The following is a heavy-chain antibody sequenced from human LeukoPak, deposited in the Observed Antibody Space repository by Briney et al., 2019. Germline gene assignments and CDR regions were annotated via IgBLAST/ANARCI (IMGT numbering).Heavy chain of an antibody. CDR3: ARFYSPTESTSDY. J-gene: IGHJ4*02. D-gene: IGHD5-18*01. V-gene: IGHV4-59*01. CDR2: IYYSGST. CDR1: GGSISSYY. Sequence: PSETLSLTCTVSGGSISSYYWSWIRQPPGKGLEWIGYIYYSGSTNYNPSLKSRVTISVDTSKNQFSLKLSSVTAADTAVYYCARFYSPTESTSDYWGQGTLVTVSS.